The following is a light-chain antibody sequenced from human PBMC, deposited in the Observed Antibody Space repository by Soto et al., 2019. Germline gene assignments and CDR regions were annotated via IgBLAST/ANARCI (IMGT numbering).Light chain of an antibody. CDR3: MQALQTPPT. Sequence: DVVMTQSPLSLPVTPGESASISCRSSQSLLQSNGYYYLDWYLQKPGQSPQLLIYLGSNRASGVPDRFSGCGSGTDFTLRISRVEADDVGIYYCMQALQTPPTFGQGTKLEIK. J-gene: IGKJ2*01. V-gene: IGKV2-28*01. CDR2: LGS. CDR1: QSLLQSNGYYY.